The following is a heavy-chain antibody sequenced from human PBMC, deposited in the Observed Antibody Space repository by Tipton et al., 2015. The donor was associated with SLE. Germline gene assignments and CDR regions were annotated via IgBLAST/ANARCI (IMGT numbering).Heavy chain of an antibody. CDR1: GFTVTTNY. Sequence: SLRLSCAASGFTVTTNYMSWVRQAPGKGLEWVSVMYTGGTTYYADPVRGRFTISRDYSKNTLYLQMNSLRAEDTAVYYCARQMQRGTAVAGRGVVDYWGQGSLVTVS. D-gene: IGHD6-19*01. CDR2: MYTGGTT. CDR3: ARQMQRGTAVAGRGVVDY. V-gene: IGHV3-66*04. J-gene: IGHJ4*02.